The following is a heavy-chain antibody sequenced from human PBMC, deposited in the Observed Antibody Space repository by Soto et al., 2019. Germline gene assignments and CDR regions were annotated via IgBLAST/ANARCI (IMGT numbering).Heavy chain of an antibody. V-gene: IGHV4-4*07. J-gene: IGHJ5*02. D-gene: IGHD3-3*01. CDR1: GGTISGYY. CDR3: ARGQRFSDWFDT. CDR2: IYSSGNT. Sequence: SETLSLTCSVSGGTISGYYWTWIRQPAGKGLEWIGRIYSSGNTKYNPSLQSRVTMSLDTSNNQFSLRLTSVTAADTAVYYCARGQRFSDWFDTWGQGTLV.